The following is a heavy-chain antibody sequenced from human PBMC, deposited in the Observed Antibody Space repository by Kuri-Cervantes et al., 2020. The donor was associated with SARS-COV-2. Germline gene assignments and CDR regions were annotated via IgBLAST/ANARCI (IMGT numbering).Heavy chain of an antibody. CDR2: ISESGTYK. D-gene: IGHD1-26*01. CDR1: GFSFSDYS. CDR3: ARAFGRSYFNWFDP. Sequence: GESLKISCSASGFSFSDYSMNWVRQAPGKGLEWVSYISESGTYKYYADSLRGRFTMSRDNSKNTLYLQMNSLRAEDTAVYYCARAFGRSYFNWFDPWDQGTLVTVSS. J-gene: IGHJ5*02. V-gene: IGHV3-21*01.